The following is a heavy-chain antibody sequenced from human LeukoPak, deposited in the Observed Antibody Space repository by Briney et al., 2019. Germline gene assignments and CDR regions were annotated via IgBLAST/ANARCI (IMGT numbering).Heavy chain of an antibody. V-gene: IGHV1-18*04. CDR1: GYTFTSNY. J-gene: IGHJ4*02. CDR2: ISAYNGNT. D-gene: IGHD5-24*01. CDR3: ARDVERGLHPTDY. Sequence: ASVKVSCKAFGYTFTSNYMHWVRQAPGQGLEWMGWISAYNGNTNYAQKLQGRVTMTTDTSTSTAYMELRSLRSDDTAVYYCARDVERGLHPTDYWGQGTLVTVSS.